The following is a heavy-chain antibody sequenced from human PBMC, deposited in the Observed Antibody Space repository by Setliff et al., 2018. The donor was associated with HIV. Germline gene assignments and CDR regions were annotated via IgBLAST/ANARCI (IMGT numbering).Heavy chain of an antibody. Sequence: GGSLRLSCAVSGFTFEDYGMSWVRQAPGKGLEWVSVISGSGGTTYYADSVKGRFTISRDSSKSMLYLQMNSLRVEDTAIYYCAKPLTQWGVSPYHYAFGVWGQGTTVTVSS. J-gene: IGHJ6*02. V-gene: IGHV3-23*01. CDR2: ISGSGGTT. CDR3: AKPLTQWGVSPYHYAFGV. D-gene: IGHD1-26*01. CDR1: GFTFEDYG.